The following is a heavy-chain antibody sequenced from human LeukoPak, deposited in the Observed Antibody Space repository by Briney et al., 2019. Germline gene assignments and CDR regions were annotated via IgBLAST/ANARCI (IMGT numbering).Heavy chain of an antibody. CDR1: GYAFSMYG. CDR2: ISAYNGHT. J-gene: IGHJ4*02. D-gene: IGHD6-19*01. CDR3: ARDKDLGAVAGTFDS. Sequence: ASVKVSRKASGYAFSMYGISWVRQAPGQGLEWMGWISAYNGHTKYAQKLQGRVTMTTDTSTGTAYMELTSLTSDDTAVYYCARDKDLGAVAGTFDSWGQGTLVTVSS. V-gene: IGHV1-18*01.